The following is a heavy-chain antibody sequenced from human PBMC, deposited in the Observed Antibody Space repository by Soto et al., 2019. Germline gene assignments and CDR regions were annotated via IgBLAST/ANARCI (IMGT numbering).Heavy chain of an antibody. J-gene: IGHJ3*02. CDR3: ARRCHYYYDSSGYWNDAFDI. CDR1: GGSVSSGSYY. CDR2: IYYSGST. Sequence: SETLSLTCTVSGGSVSSGSYYWSWIRQPPGKGLEWIGYIYYSGSTNYNPSLKSRVTISVDTSKNQFSLKLSSVTAADTAVYYCARRCHYYYDSSGYWNDAFDIWGQGTMVTVS. D-gene: IGHD3-22*01. V-gene: IGHV4-61*01.